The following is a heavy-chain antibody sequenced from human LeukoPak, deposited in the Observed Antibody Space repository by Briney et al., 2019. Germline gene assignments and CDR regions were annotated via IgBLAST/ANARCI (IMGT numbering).Heavy chain of an antibody. J-gene: IGHJ4*02. D-gene: IGHD3-10*01. CDR1: GGSIDDSNYY. CDR2: FYYTGST. CDR3: ARRFHGSGSHFFDY. Sequence: SETLSLTCIVSGGSIDDSNYYWGWIRQPPEKGLEWIGSFYYTGSTYYSPSLQSRVTISADTSNNQFSLSLRSVTASDTAVYYCARRFHGSGSHFFDYWGQGKLVSVSS. V-gene: IGHV4-39*01.